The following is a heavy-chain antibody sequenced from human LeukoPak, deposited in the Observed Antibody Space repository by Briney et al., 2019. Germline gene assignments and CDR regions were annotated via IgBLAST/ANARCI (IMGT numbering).Heavy chain of an antibody. CDR2: ISSSSSYI. J-gene: IGHJ4*02. Sequence: KPGGSLRLSCAASGFTFSSYSMNWVRQAPGKGLEWVSSISSSSSYIYYADSVKGRLTISRDNAKNSLYLQMNSLRAEDTAVYYCARALAVAGTKTGTSIDYWGQGTLVTVSS. CDR3: ARALAVAGTKTGTSIDY. D-gene: IGHD6-19*01. V-gene: IGHV3-21*01. CDR1: GFTFSSYS.